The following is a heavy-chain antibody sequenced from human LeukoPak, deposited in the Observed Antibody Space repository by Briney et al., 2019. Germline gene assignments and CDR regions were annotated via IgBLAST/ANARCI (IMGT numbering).Heavy chain of an antibody. CDR3: ARGINYYGSGSYFY. D-gene: IGHD3-10*01. CDR1: GFTFSSYS. J-gene: IGHJ4*02. CDR2: ISSSSSYI. V-gene: IGHV3-21*01. Sequence: GGSLRLACAASGFTFSSYSMNWVRQAPGKGLEWVSSISSSSSYIYYADSVKGRFTISRDNAKNSLYLQMNSLRAEDTAVYYCARGINYYGSGSYFYWGQGTLVTVSS.